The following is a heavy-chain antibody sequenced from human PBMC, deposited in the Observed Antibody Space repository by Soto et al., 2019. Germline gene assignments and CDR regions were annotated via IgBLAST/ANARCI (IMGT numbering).Heavy chain of an antibody. V-gene: IGHV3-13*01. D-gene: IGHD6-19*01. J-gene: IGHJ3*02. CDR3: ARDLSSGWSDAFDI. CDR2: MDIAGDT. CDR1: GFTSSSYD. Sequence: GGSLRLSCAASGFTSSSYDMHWVRQAPGKGLEWVSAMDIAGDTYYAGSVQGRCTISRERAKNSLYLQMNSLRAGDTAVYYCARDLSSGWSDAFDIWGQGTMVTVSS.